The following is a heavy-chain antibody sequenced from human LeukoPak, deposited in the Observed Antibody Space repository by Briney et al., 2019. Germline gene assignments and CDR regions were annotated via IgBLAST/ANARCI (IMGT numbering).Heavy chain of an antibody. CDR1: VGTFSSYA. D-gene: IGHD1-7*01. Sequence: SVTVSCKASVGTFSSYAISWVRQAPGQGLEWMGGIIPIFGTANYAQKFQGRVTITADESTSTAYMELSSLRSEDTAVYYCARIGSQTRIDYWGQGTLVTVSS. J-gene: IGHJ4*02. CDR2: IIPIFGTA. CDR3: ARIGSQTRIDY. V-gene: IGHV1-69*13.